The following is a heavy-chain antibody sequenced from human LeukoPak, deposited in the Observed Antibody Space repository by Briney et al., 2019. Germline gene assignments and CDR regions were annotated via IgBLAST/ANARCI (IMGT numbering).Heavy chain of an antibody. CDR2: IRVNGET. Sequence: GGSLRLSCAVSGLSFSSFAMSWVRQGPAGGLERVSSIRVNGETFYADSVKGRFTLSRESSRSTGYFQLNNLRVEATAIYYCAKASWVSSTDAVRWGQGTLVTVSS. CDR1: GLSFSSFA. J-gene: IGHJ4*02. V-gene: IGHV3-23*01. CDR3: AKASWVSSTDAVR. D-gene: IGHD6-19*01.